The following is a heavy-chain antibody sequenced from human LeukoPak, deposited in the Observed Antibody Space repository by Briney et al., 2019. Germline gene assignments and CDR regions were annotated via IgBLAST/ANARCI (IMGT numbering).Heavy chain of an antibody. CDR2: ISYDGSDK. J-gene: IGHJ4*02. V-gene: IGHV3-30*03. Sequence: GGSLRLSCAASGFTFINYGMHWVRQAPGKGLEWVAVISYDGSDKYYADSVKGRFTISRDNSKNTLYLQMNSLRPEDTAVYYCVGDGGYLGQGTMVTVSS. D-gene: IGHD4-17*01. CDR3: VGDGGY. CDR1: GFTFINYG.